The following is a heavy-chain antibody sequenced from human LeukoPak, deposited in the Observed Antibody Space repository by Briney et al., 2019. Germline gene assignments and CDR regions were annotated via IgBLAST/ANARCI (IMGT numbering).Heavy chain of an antibody. CDR1: GYTFTSYA. Sequence: ASAKVSCKASGYTFTSYAIHWVRQAPGQRLEWMGWTSAGNGNTKYSQNFQGRVTFISNTSATTAFMELSSLRSEDAAVYYCARDSGSGNNDYWGQGTLVTVSS. CDR2: TSAGNGNT. J-gene: IGHJ4*02. D-gene: IGHD1-26*01. V-gene: IGHV1-3*01. CDR3: ARDSGSGNNDY.